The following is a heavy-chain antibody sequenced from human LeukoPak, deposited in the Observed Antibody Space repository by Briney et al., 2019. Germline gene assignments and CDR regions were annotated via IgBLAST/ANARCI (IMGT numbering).Heavy chain of an antibody. D-gene: IGHD6-13*01. CDR1: GYSFTSYW. CDR3: VRFALTSSLDH. J-gene: IGHJ5*02. CDR2: IYPGYSDA. Sequence: GESLETSLQGSGYSFTSYWIGLVRPMPGKGLEWMGLIYPGYSDAKYRPSFQGQVTLSVDASICTAYLQLSGLRASDTAIYYCVRFALTSSLDHWGQGTLVTVSS. V-gene: IGHV5-51*01.